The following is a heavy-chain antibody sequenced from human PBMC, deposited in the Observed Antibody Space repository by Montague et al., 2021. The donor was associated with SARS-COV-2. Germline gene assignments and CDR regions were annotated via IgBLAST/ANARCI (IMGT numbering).Heavy chain of an antibody. Sequence: SLRLSCSASGFTFSSYSMNWVRQAPGKGLEWVSSISSSSSYIYYXDSVKGRFTISRDNAKNSLYLQMNSLRAEDTAVYYCARDSRVIPGYWGQGTLVTVSS. D-gene: IGHD2-2*01. CDR3: ARDSRVIPGY. V-gene: IGHV3-21*01. CDR2: ISSSSSYI. CDR1: GFTFSSYS. J-gene: IGHJ4*02.